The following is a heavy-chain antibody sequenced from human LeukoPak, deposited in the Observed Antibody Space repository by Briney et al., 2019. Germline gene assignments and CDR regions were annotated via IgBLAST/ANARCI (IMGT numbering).Heavy chain of an antibody. J-gene: IGHJ3*02. CDR2: ISSSSSTI. CDR3: ARGIPLVAATISPAFDI. CDR1: GFTFSSYS. V-gene: IGHV3-48*02. D-gene: IGHD2-15*01. Sequence: GGSLRLSCAASGFTFSSYSMNWIRQAPGKGLEWVSYISSSSSTIYYADSVKGRFTIARDNAKNSLYLQMNSLRDEDTAVYYCARGIPLVAATISPAFDIWGQGTMVTVSS.